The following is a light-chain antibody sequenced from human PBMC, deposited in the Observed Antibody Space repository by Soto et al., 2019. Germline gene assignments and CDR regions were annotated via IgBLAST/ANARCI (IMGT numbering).Light chain of an antibody. V-gene: IGKV3-20*01. Sequence: EIMMTQSPVTLSVSPGERATLSCRASQSVNSNLAWYQQKPGQAPRLLIYGTSSRAIHTPDRFSGSGSGTDFTLTISDLEPEDFAVYFCQHFGNSLWTLGQGTKVDIK. CDR1: QSVNSN. J-gene: IGKJ1*01. CDR3: QHFGNSLWT. CDR2: GTS.